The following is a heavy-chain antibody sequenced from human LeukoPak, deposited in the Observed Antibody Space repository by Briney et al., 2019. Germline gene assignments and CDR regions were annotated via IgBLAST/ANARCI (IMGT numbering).Heavy chain of an antibody. D-gene: IGHD1-26*01. CDR2: ISGNGVST. CDR1: GFDFYNYA. Sequence: PGGSLRLSCAASGFDFYNYAMAWVRQAPGRGLEWVSIISGNGVSTTYADSVKGRFTISRDDSKNTLYLQMSSLRAEDTAVYYCARDRRELLGGIYYYYGMDVWGQGTTVTVSS. V-gene: IGHV3-23*01. J-gene: IGHJ6*02. CDR3: ARDRRELLGGIYYYYGMDV.